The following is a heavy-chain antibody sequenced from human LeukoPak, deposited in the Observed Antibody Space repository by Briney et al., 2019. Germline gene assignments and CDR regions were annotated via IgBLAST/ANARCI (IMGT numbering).Heavy chain of an antibody. D-gene: IGHD3-16*02. V-gene: IGHV1-24*01. J-gene: IGHJ4*02. Sequence: ASVKVSCKVSGYTLTELSMHWVRQAPGEGLEWMGGFDPEDGETIYAQKFQGRVTMTEDTSTDTAYMELSSLRSEDTAVYYCATSDIWGSYRLFDYWGQGTLVTVSS. CDR2: FDPEDGET. CDR1: GYTLTELS. CDR3: ATSDIWGSYRLFDY.